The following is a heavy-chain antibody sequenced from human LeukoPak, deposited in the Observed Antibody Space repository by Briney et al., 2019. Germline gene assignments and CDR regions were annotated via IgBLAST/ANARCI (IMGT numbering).Heavy chain of an antibody. CDR3: AREDIVAFGGVFDY. Sequence: GGSLRLSCAASGFTFSSYWMSWVRRAPGKGLEWVASIKQDGSEKYYVDSVKGRFTISRDNAKNSLYLQMNSLRAEDTAVYYCAREDIVAFGGVFDYWGQGTLDTVSS. CDR1: GFTFSSYW. V-gene: IGHV3-7*01. J-gene: IGHJ4*02. D-gene: IGHD5-12*01. CDR2: IKQDGSEK.